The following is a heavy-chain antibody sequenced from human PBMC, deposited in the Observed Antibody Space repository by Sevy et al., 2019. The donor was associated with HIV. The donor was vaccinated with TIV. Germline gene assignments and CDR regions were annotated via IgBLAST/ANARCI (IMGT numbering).Heavy chain of an antibody. Sequence: ASVKVSCKASGYTFTGYYMHWVRQAPGQGLEWMGWIKPNSGGTNYAQKFQGRVTMTRDTSIRTAYMEVSRLRSDDTAVYYCASSGWYSLYFDYWGQGTLVTVSS. CDR3: ASSGWYSLYFDY. J-gene: IGHJ4*02. V-gene: IGHV1-2*02. D-gene: IGHD6-19*01. CDR1: GYTFTGYY. CDR2: IKPNSGGT.